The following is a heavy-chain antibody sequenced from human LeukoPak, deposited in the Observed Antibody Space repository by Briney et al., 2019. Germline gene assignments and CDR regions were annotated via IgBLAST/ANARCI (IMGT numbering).Heavy chain of an antibody. CDR1: GGSISSSSYY. J-gene: IGHJ5*02. V-gene: IGHV4-39*07. CDR3: ARDGIAAAGTSWFDP. D-gene: IGHD6-13*01. Sequence: SETPSLTCTVSGGSISSSSYYWGWIRQPPGKGLEWIGSIYYSGSTYYNPSLKSRVTISVDTSKNQFSLKLSSVTAADTAVYYCARDGIAAAGTSWFDPWGQGTLVTVSS. CDR2: IYYSGST.